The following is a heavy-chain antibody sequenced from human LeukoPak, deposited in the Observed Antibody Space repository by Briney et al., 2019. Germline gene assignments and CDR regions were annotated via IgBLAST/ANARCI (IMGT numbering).Heavy chain of an antibody. CDR1: GGSISSGDYY. CDR2: IYYSGST. D-gene: IGHD6-6*01. V-gene: IGHV4-39*01. CDR3: ASRRGSSSLFDY. Sequence: PSETLSLTCTVSGGSISSGDYYWGWIRQPPGKGLEWIGSIYYSGSTYYNPSLKSRVTISVDTSKNQFSLKLSSVTAADTAVYYCASRRGSSSLFDYWGQGTLVTVSS. J-gene: IGHJ4*02.